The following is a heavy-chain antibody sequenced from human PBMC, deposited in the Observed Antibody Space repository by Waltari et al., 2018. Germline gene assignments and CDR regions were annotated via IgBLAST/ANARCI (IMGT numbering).Heavy chain of an antibody. CDR1: GGSISSYY. J-gene: IGHJ4*02. CDR3: ATYDFWSGYSDY. V-gene: IGHV4-59*01. D-gene: IGHD3-3*01. Sequence: QVQLQESGPGLVKPSETLSLTCTVSGGSISSYYWSWIRQPPGKGLEWIGYIYYSGSTNYHPSLKSRVTISVDTSKNQFSLKLSSVTAADTAVYYCATYDFWSGYSDYWGQGTLVTVSS. CDR2: IYYSGST.